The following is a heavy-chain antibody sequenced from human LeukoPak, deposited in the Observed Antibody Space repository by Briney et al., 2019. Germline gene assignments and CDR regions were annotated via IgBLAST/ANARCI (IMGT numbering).Heavy chain of an antibody. J-gene: IGHJ4*02. CDR2: IYHSGST. Sequence: PSETLSLTCAVSGGSISSGGYSWSWIRQPPGKGLEWIGYIYHSGSTYYNPSLKSRVTISVDTSKNQFSLKLSSVTAADTAVYYCARGGVVVVAVPYYFDYWGQGTLVTVSS. CDR3: ARGGVVVVAVPYYFDY. CDR1: GGSISSGGYS. V-gene: IGHV4-30-2*01. D-gene: IGHD2-15*01.